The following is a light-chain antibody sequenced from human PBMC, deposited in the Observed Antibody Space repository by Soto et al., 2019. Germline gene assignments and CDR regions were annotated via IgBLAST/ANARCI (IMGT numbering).Light chain of an antibody. CDR1: QSISSTY. CDR2: DAS. V-gene: IGKV3-11*01. J-gene: IGKJ5*01. CDR3: QQRSNWPSIT. Sequence: IVLNQSPCTLSLSPGEWATLSCVASQSISSTYLAWYQQKPGQATRLLIYDASNRATGIPARFSGSGSGTDFTLTINSLEPEDFAVYYCQQRSNWPSITFGQGTRLEI.